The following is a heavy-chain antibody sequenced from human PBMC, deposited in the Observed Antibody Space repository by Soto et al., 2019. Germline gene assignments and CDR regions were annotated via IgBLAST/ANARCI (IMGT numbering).Heavy chain of an antibody. CDR2: ISSNGDYI. Sequence: GGSLRLSCAASGFTFSSYSMNWVRQAPGEGLEWVSSISSNGDYIYYADSVKGRFTISRDNAKNSLYLQMDSLRAEDTAVYYCARAAGYGSIDYWGQGTLVTVSS. V-gene: IGHV3-21*01. D-gene: IGHD3-10*01. J-gene: IGHJ4*02. CDR3: ARAAGYGSIDY. CDR1: GFTFSSYS.